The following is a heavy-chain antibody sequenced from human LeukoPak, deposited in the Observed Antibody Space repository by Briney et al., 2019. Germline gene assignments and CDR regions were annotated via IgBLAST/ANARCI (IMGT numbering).Heavy chain of an antibody. CDR1: GGTFSSYA. Sequence: SVKVSCKASGGTFSSYAISWVRQAPGQGLEWMGGIIPIFGTANYAQKFQGRVTITADESTSTAYMELSSLRSEDTAVYYCATVYSGSRIVDYWGQGTLVTVSS. J-gene: IGHJ4*02. V-gene: IGHV1-69*13. CDR2: IIPIFGTA. CDR3: ATVYSGSRIVDY. D-gene: IGHD1-26*01.